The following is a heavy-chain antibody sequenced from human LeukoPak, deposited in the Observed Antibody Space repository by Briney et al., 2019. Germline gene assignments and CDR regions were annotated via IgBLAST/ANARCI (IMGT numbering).Heavy chain of an antibody. CDR2: IYYSGST. Sequence: SQTLSLTCTVSGGSISSGGYYWSWIRQHPGKGLEWIGYIYYSGSTYYNPSLKSRVTISVDTSKNQFSLKLSSVTAADTAVYYCARGTLITMVRGVIIGRHYWFDPWGQGTLVTVSS. CDR3: ARGTLITMVRGVIIGRHYWFDP. V-gene: IGHV4-31*03. CDR1: GGSISSGGYY. D-gene: IGHD3-10*01. J-gene: IGHJ5*02.